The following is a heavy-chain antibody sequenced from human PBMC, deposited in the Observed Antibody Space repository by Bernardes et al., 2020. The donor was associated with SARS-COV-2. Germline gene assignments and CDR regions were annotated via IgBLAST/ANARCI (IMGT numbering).Heavy chain of an antibody. CDR2: IWYDGSNK. CDR1: GFTFSSYG. Sequence: GGSLRLSCAASGFTFSSYGMHWVRQAPGKGLEWVAVIWYDGSNKYYADSVKGRFTISRDNSKNTLYLQMNSLRAEDTAVYYCARDLTNYYGMDVWGQGTTVTVSS. V-gene: IGHV3-33*01. J-gene: IGHJ6*02. D-gene: IGHD4-4*01. CDR3: ARDLTNYYGMDV.